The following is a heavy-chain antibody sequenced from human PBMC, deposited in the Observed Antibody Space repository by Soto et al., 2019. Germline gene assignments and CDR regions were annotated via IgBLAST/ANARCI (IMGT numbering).Heavy chain of an antibody. J-gene: IGHJ5*02. CDR3: ARVPRVPAADNWFDP. CDR1: GFTFTSYS. V-gene: IGHV3-21*01. CDR2: ISSSSSYI. D-gene: IGHD2-2*01. Sequence: PGGSLTLSCAVAGFTFTSYSTNWFRQAPGKGLEWVSSISSSSSYIYYADSVKGRFTISRDNAKNSLYLQMNSLRAEDTAVYYCARVPRVPAADNWFDPWGQGTLVTVS.